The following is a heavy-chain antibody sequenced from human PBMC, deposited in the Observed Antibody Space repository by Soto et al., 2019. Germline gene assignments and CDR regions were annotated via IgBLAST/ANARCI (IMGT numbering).Heavy chain of an antibody. Sequence: VGSLRLSCAASGFTFSNYDMHWVRQATGKDLDWVSTIDAAGVPYYPSSVKGTFTISREKAKSTLYLQLSSLKAGATSVYYCARGSHLGCYGYFDYWGQGTLVTVSS. J-gene: IGHJ4*02. CDR2: IDAAGVP. V-gene: IGHV3-13*05. CDR1: GFTFSNYD. D-gene: IGHD1-26*01. CDR3: ARGSHLGCYGYFDY.